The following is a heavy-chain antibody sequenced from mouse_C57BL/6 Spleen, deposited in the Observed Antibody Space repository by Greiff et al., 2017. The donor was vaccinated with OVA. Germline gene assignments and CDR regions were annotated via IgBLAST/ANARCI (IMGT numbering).Heavy chain of an antibody. D-gene: IGHD1-1*01. J-gene: IGHJ2*01. Sequence: QVQLKQSGAELVKPGASVKISCKASGYAFSSYWMNWVKQRPGKGLEWIGQIYPGDGDTNYNGKFKGKATLTADKSSSTAYMQLSSLTSEDSAVYFCARYSSSYNYFDYWGQGTTLTVSS. CDR1: GYAFSSYW. CDR2: IYPGDGDT. V-gene: IGHV1-80*01. CDR3: ARYSSSYNYFDY.